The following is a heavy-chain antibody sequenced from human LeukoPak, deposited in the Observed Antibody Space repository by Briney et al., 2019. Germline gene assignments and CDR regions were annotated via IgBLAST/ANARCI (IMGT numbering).Heavy chain of an antibody. V-gene: IGHV4-4*07. J-gene: IGHJ4*02. D-gene: IGHD3-22*01. CDR3: AREEYFQDSNGYSYYFHS. CDR2: IYKSGST. CDR1: GGSIGWDY. Sequence: PSETLSLTCTVSGGSIGWDYWSWIRQSAGKGLEWSGRIYKSGSTNYNPSFRSRVTMSVDTSKNQFSLNVTSVTAADTAVYYCAREEYFQDSNGYSYYFHSWGQGSLVTVSS.